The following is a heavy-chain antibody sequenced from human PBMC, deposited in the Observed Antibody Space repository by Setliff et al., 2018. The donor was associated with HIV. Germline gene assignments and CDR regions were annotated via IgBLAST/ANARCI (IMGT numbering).Heavy chain of an antibody. CDR2: IFRSGTT. V-gene: IGHV4-4*07. Sequence: SETLSLTCTISGGSFGDYHWSWIRQPAGRGLEWIGRIFRSGTTDYKFSLKSRVTISIDTSRNQFYLRLTSVTAEDTAVYYCARDRHYSGLGSYGPWGPGTLVTVSS. J-gene: IGHJ5*02. CDR3: ARDRHYSGLGSYGP. CDR1: GGSFGDYH. D-gene: IGHD3-10*01.